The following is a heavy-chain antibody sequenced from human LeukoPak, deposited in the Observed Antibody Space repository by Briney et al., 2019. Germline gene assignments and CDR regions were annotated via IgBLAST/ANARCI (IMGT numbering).Heavy chain of an antibody. D-gene: IGHD2-2*01. Sequence: ASVKVSCKASGYTFNDYYIHWVQQVPGRGLEWMGRVDPEDGETLYAEKLQGRVTITTDKSADTGYMELSSLTPEDTAVYYCAISMGMPGAIAWLDSWGQGTLVTVSS. CDR1: GYTFNDYY. CDR3: AISMGMPGAIAWLDS. CDR2: VDPEDGET. J-gene: IGHJ5*01. V-gene: IGHV1-69-2*01.